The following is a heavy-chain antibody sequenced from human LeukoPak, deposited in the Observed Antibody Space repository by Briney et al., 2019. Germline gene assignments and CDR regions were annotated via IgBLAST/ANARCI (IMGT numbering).Heavy chain of an antibody. V-gene: IGHV3-30-3*01. CDR1: GFTFSSYA. J-gene: IGHJ6*02. CDR3: ARDYYDSSGPDDYYGMDV. CDR2: ISYDGSNK. Sequence: PGRSLRLSCAASGFTFSSYAMHWVRQAPGKGLEWLAVISYDGSNKYYADSVKGRFTISRDNSKNTLYLQMNSLRAEDTAVYYCARDYYDSSGPDDYYGMDVWGQGTTVTVSS. D-gene: IGHD3-22*01.